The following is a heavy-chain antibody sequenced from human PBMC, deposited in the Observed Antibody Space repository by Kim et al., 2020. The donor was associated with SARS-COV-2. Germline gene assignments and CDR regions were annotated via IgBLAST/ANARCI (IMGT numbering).Heavy chain of an antibody. CDR1: GFTFSSYA. CDR2: ISGSGGST. J-gene: IGHJ3*02. D-gene: IGHD3-3*01. Sequence: GGSLRLSCAASGFTFSSYAMSWVRQAPGKGLEWVSAISGSGGSTYYADSVKGRFTISRDNSKNTLYLQMNSLRAEDTAVYYCAKDLVASDVLRFLDWGAFDIWGQGTMVTVSS. CDR3: AKDLVASDVLRFLDWGAFDI. V-gene: IGHV3-23*01.